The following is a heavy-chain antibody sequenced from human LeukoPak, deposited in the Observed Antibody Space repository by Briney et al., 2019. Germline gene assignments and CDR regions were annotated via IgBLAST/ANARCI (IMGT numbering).Heavy chain of an antibody. Sequence: APVKVSCKASGYTFTGYYMHWVRQAPGQGLEWMGRINPNSGGSNYAQKFQGRVTMTRDTSISTAYMELSRLRSDDTAVYYCARARVLRFLEWLPNSWGQGTLVTVSS. V-gene: IGHV1-2*06. J-gene: IGHJ4*02. D-gene: IGHD3-3*01. CDR3: ARARVLRFLEWLPNS. CDR2: INPNSGGS. CDR1: GYTFTGYY.